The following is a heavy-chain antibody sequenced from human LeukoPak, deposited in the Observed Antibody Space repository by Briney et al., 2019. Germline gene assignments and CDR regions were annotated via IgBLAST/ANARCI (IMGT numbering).Heavy chain of an antibody. J-gene: IGHJ4*02. Sequence: GGSLRLSCAASGFAFSSYAVSWVRQAPGKGLEWVSTISGSGGSTYYPDSAKGRLTISRDNSKNTLYLQMNSLRAEDTAVYYCAKAVRGLVSPFDYRGQGTLVTVSS. CDR3: AKAVRGLVSPFDY. V-gene: IGHV3-23*01. CDR2: ISGSGGST. CDR1: GFAFSSYA. D-gene: IGHD6-19*01.